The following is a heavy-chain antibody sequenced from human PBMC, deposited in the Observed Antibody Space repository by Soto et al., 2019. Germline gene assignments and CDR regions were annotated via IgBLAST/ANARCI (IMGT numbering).Heavy chain of an antibody. CDR1: GYSISNGYY. V-gene: IGHV4-38-2*02. CDR3: VRERYRYGSDVAK. D-gene: IGHD3-16*02. Sequence: SETLSLTCTVSGYSISNGYYWGWIRQSPEKGLEWIGTIYHSGTTYYNPSLKSRVIMSIDTSKNQFSLNLKSVTAADTAVYYCVRERYRYGSDVAKWGQGTLVTVSS. J-gene: IGHJ4*02. CDR2: IYHSGTT.